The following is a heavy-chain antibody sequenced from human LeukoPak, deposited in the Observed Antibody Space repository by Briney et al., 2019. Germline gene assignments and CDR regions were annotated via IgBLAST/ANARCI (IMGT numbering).Heavy chain of an antibody. CDR3: ARGHYDFWSGYKNWFDP. Sequence: GASVKVSCKASGYTFTSYVINWVRQATGQGLEWMGWMNPNSGNTGYAQKFQGRVTMTRNTSISTAYMELSSLRSEDTAVYYCARGHYDFWSGYKNWFDPWGQGTLVTVSS. J-gene: IGHJ5*02. D-gene: IGHD3-3*01. CDR1: GYTFTSYV. CDR2: MNPNSGNT. V-gene: IGHV1-8*01.